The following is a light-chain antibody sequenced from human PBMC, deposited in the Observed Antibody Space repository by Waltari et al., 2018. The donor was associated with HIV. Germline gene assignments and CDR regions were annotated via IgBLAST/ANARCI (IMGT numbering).Light chain of an antibody. V-gene: IGLV1-44*01. Sequence: QSVLTQPPSASGTPGQRVTISCSGRRSNIGSNPVSWYQQVPGTAPKLLISENNRRPSAGPDRFSGSKSGTSAYLAISGLQSEDEGDYYCAAWDDSLNGLFGGGTKLTV. CDR1: RSNIGSNP. CDR2: ENN. J-gene: IGLJ2*01. CDR3: AAWDDSLNGL.